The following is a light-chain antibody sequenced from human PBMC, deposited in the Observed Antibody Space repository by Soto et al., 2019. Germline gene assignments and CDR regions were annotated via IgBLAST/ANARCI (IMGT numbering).Light chain of an antibody. CDR2: DAS. J-gene: IGKJ2*01. CDR3: QQRSNWPPLYT. V-gene: IGKV3-11*01. Sequence: EIVLTQSPATLSLSPGERDTLSCRASQSVSSYLACYQQKPGQAPRLLIYDASNRATGIPARFSGSGSGTDFPRTSSSLEPEDFAVYYCQQRSNWPPLYTVREGTKLQIK. CDR1: QSVSSY.